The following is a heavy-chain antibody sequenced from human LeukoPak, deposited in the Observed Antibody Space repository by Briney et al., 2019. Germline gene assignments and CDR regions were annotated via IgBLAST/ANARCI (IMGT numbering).Heavy chain of an antibody. Sequence: PSETLSLTCAVYGGSFGGYYWSWIRQPPGKGLEWIGEINHSGSTNYNPSLKSRVTISVDTSKNQSSLKLSSVTAADTAVYYCARTPPYTYDSLSGAFDIWGQGTMVTVSS. J-gene: IGHJ3*02. CDR1: GGSFGGYY. D-gene: IGHD3-22*01. V-gene: IGHV4-34*01. CDR2: INHSGST. CDR3: ARTPPYTYDSLSGAFDI.